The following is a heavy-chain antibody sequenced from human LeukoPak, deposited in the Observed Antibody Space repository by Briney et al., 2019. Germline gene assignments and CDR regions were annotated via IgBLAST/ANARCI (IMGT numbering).Heavy chain of an antibody. CDR3: AREGQIAVAVDAFDI. V-gene: IGHV3-33*01. D-gene: IGHD6-19*01. CDR2: IWYDGSNK. Sequence: GGSLRLSCAASGFTFSSYGMHWVRQAPGKGLEWVAVIWYDGSNKYYADSVKGRFTISRDNSKNTLYLQMNSLRAEDTAVYYCAREGQIAVAVDAFDIWGQGTMVTVSS. J-gene: IGHJ3*02. CDR1: GFTFSSYG.